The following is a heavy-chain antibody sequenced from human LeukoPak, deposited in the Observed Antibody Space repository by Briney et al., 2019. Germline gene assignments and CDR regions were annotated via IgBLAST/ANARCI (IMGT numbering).Heavy chain of an antibody. CDR2: INPNSGGT. D-gene: IGHD1-26*01. Sequence: SVKVSCKASGYTFTGYNMHWVRQAPGQGLEWMGWINPNSGGTNYAQKFQGRVTMTRDTSISTAYMELSRLRSDDTAVYYCARVMGATRDLGYWGQGTLVTVSS. J-gene: IGHJ4*02. CDR1: GYTFTGYN. CDR3: ARVMGATRDLGY. V-gene: IGHV1-2*02.